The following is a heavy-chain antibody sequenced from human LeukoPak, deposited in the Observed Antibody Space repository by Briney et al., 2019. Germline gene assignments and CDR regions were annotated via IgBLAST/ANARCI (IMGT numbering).Heavy chain of an antibody. D-gene: IGHD3-22*01. J-gene: IGHJ3*02. V-gene: IGHV3-74*01. CDR2: INSDGSST. CDR3: AGYDTSGGDAFDI. CDR1: GFTFSSYW. Sequence: GGSLRLSCAASGFTFSSYWMHWVRQAPGKGLVWVSRINSDGSSTSYADSVKGRFTISRDSAKSTLYLQMNSLRAEDTAVYYCAGYDTSGGDAFDIWGQGTMVTVSS.